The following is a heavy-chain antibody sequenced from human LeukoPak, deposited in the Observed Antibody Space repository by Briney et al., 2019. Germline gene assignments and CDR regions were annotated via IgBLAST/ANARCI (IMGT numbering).Heavy chain of an antibody. V-gene: IGHV1-2*02. D-gene: IGHD6-13*01. J-gene: IGHJ4*02. CDR2: INPNSGGT. CDR3: ASSDSSSWYGPYYFDY. Sequence: ASVKVSCKASGYTFTGYYMHWVRQAPGQGLEWMGWINPNSGGTNYAQKFQGRVTMTRDTSISTAYMELSSLRSEDTAVYYCASSDSSSWYGPYYFDYWGQGTLVTVSS. CDR1: GYTFTGYY.